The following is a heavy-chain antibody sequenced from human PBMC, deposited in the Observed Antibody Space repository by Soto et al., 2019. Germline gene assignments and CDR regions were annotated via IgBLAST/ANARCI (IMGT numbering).Heavy chain of an antibody. D-gene: IGHD2-15*01. CDR3: PTDKGVVVAEWSFGI. CDR1: GYTLTELS. J-gene: IGHJ3*02. V-gene: IGHV1-24*01. Sequence: QVQLVQSGAEVKKPGASVKVSCKVSGYTLTELSMHWVRQAPGKGLEWMGGFDPEDSETIYAQKIQGRVTMSEDTSRDKAYMEMNSLRSEDTAVYDCPTDKGVVVAEWSFGIWGEGTMATVSS. CDR2: FDPEDSET.